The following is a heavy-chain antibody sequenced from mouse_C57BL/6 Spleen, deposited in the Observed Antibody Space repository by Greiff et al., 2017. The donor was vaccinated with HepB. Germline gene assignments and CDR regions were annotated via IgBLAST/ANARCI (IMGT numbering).Heavy chain of an antibody. CDR2: ISDGGSYT. D-gene: IGHD2-4*01. CDR3: ARDDYDGNYFDY. V-gene: IGHV5-4*01. Sequence: EVQRVESGGGLVKPGGSLKLSCAASGFTFSSYAMSWVRQTPEKRLEWVATISDGGSYTYYPDNVKGRFTISRDNAKNNPYLQMSHLKSEDTAMYYCARDDYDGNYFDYWGQGTTLTVSS. J-gene: IGHJ2*01. CDR1: GFTFSSYA.